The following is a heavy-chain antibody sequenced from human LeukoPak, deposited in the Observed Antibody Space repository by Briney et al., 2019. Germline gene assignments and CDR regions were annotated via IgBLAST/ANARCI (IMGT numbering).Heavy chain of an antibody. Sequence: AAVKVSCKASGYTFTGYYMHGVRQAPRQGLEGRGWINPNSGGTNYAQKFQGRVTMTRDTSISTAYMELRRLRSDDTAVYYCARGVFNDYLAYWGQGPLVTVSS. CDR1: GYTFTGYY. D-gene: IGHD6-13*01. CDR2: INPNSGGT. J-gene: IGHJ4*02. V-gene: IGHV1-2*02. CDR3: ARGVFNDYLAY.